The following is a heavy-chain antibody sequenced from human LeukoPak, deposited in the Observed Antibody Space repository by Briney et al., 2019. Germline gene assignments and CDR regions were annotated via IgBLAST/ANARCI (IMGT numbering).Heavy chain of an antibody. CDR2: IYPGDSDT. D-gene: IGHD2-2*02. J-gene: IGHJ5*02. Sequence: GESLQISCKGSGYSFTSYWIGGVRQLPGKGLEWMGIIYPGDSDTRYSPSFQGQVTISAAKSISTAYLQWSSLKASDTAMYYCARLFPIVPAAIMRNWFDPWGQGTLVTVSS. V-gene: IGHV5-51*01. CDR3: ARLFPIVPAAIMRNWFDP. CDR1: GYSFTSYW.